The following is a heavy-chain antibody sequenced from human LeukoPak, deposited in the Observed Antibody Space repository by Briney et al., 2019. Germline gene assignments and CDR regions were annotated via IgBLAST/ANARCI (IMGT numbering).Heavy chain of an antibody. D-gene: IGHD2-8*01. Sequence: SETLSLTCTVSGGSISSYYWTWIRQPPGKGLEWIGYIYHSGSTNYNPSLKSRVTISVDTSKNQFSLKLSSVTAADTGVYYCARESVRPYFDYWGQGTLVTVSS. J-gene: IGHJ4*02. V-gene: IGHV4-59*12. CDR3: ARESVRPYFDY. CDR2: IYHSGST. CDR1: GGSISSYY.